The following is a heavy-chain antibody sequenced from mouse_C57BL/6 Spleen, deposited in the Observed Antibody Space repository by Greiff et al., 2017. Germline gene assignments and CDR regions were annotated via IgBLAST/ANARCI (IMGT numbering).Heavy chain of an antibody. CDR2: FDPETGGT. V-gene: IGHV1-15*01. CDR1: GYTFTDYE. J-gene: IGHJ2*01. CDR3: TPFYYRDY. D-gene: IGHD2-1*01. Sequence: VQLVESGAELVRPGASVTLSCKASGYTFTDYEMHWVKQTPVHGLEWIGAFDPETGGTAYNQKFKGKAILTADKSSSTAYMELRSLTSEDSAVYYCTPFYYRDYWGPSTTLTVAS.